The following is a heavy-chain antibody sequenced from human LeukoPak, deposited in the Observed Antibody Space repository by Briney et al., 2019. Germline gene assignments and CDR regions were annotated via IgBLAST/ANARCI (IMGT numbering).Heavy chain of an antibody. J-gene: IGHJ4*02. CDR2: IYYSGST. CDR3: ARGTYDFWSGYYSLDY. D-gene: IGHD3-3*01. V-gene: IGHV4-61*01. Sequence: KPSETLSLTCTVSGGSISSSSYYWSWIRQPPGKGLEWIGYIYYSGSTNYNPSLKSRVTISVDTSKNQFSLKLSSVTAADTAVYYCARGTYDFWSGYYSLDYWGQGTLVTVSS. CDR1: GGSISSSSYY.